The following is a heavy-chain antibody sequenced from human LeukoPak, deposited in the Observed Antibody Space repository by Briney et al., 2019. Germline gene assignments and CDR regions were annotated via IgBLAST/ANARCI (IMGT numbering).Heavy chain of an antibody. V-gene: IGHV3-23*01. CDR3: ARDYGSCYSCSEDY. J-gene: IGHJ4*02. CDR2: ISTSGSK. D-gene: IGHD2-15*01. CDR1: GFTFTSHD. Sequence: GGSLRLSCAASGFTFTSHDMSWVRQAPGKGLEWVSSISTSGSKYYGDSVKGRFTISRDNSKNTLYLQMNSLRSEDTAVYYCARDYGSCYSCSEDYWGQGTLVTVSS.